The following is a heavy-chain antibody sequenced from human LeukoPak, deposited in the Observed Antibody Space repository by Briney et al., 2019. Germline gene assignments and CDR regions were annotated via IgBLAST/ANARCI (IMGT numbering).Heavy chain of an antibody. J-gene: IGHJ4*02. CDR3: ASHPRGYDFWSGYYD. Sequence: GGSLRLSCAASGFTFSSYAMSWVRQAPGKGLEWVSAISGSGASTYYADSVKGRFTISRDNSKNTLYLQMNSLRAEDTAVYYCASHPRGYDFWSGYYDWGQGTLVTVSS. CDR2: ISGSGAST. D-gene: IGHD3-3*01. CDR1: GFTFSSYA. V-gene: IGHV3-23*01.